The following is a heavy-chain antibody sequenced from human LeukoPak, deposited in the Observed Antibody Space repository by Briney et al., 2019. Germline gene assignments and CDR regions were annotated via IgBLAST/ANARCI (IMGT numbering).Heavy chain of an antibody. CDR1: GFTFSSYS. Sequence: SGGSLRLSCAASGFTFSSYSMNWVRQAPGKGLEWVSSISSSSSYIYYADSVKGRFTISRDNAKNSLYLQMNSLRAEDTAVYYCARVADFWSGYWGYDYWGQGTLVTVSS. D-gene: IGHD3-3*01. CDR2: ISSSSSYI. J-gene: IGHJ4*02. V-gene: IGHV3-21*01. CDR3: ARVADFWSGYWGYDY.